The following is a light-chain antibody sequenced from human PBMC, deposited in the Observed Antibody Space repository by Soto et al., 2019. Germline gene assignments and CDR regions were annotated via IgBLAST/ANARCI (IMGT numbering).Light chain of an antibody. V-gene: IGKV3-11*01. Sequence: EIVLTQSPATLSLSPGERATLSCRASQSVSSYLAWYQQKPGQAPRLLIYDASNRATGIPARFSGSGSGTDFTLTISSLEPEDFAVYSCQQRSNWVCTFGPGTKVDIK. CDR2: DAS. CDR3: QQRSNWVCT. J-gene: IGKJ3*01. CDR1: QSVSSY.